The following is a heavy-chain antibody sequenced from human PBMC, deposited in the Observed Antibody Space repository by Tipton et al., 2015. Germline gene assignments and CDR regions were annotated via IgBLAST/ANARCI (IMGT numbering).Heavy chain of an antibody. D-gene: IGHD3-9*01. V-gene: IGHV3-11*03. Sequence: SLRLSCAASGFTFSDYYMSWIRQAPGKGLEWVSYISSSSSYIYYAVSVKGRFTISTDNAKNSLYLQMNSLRAEDTAVYYCAKSGYDMLTGYYPHWGQGALVTVSS. CDR3: AKSGYDMLTGYYPH. CDR1: GFTFSDYY. J-gene: IGHJ4*02. CDR2: ISSSSSYI.